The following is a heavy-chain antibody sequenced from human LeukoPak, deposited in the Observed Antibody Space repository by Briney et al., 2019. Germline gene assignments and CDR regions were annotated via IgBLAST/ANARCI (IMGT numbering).Heavy chain of an antibody. D-gene: IGHD3-3*01. CDR2: IYPNIGGT. J-gene: IGHJ6*04. CDR3: ARESGSILGPMDV. V-gene: IGHV1-2*04. CDR1: GYTLTGYY. Sequence: ASVKVSCKASGYTLTGYYMHWVRQAPGPGLEWMGWIYPNIGGTNYAQKPQGWVTMTRDTSISTAYMELSRLRSDDTAVYYCARESGSILGPMDVWGKGTTVTVSS.